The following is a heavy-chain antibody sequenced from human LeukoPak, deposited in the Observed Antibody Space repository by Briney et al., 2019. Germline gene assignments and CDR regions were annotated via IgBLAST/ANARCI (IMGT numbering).Heavy chain of an antibody. CDR3: AGVSESGWYYFDY. V-gene: IGHV3-30*03. CDR1: GFTFSSYA. Sequence: GGSLRLSCAASGFTFSSYAMHWVRQAPGKGLEWVGVISLDGSNKYYADSVKGQFSISSDNSKNTLYLQMSSLRAEDTAVYSCAGVSESGWYYFDYWGQGTLVTVSS. J-gene: IGHJ4*02. D-gene: IGHD6-19*01. CDR2: ISLDGSNK.